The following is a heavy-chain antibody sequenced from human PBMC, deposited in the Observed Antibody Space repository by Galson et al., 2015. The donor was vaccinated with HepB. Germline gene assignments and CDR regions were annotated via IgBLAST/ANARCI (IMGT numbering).Heavy chain of an antibody. Sequence: SLRLSCAASGFTFDDYAMHWVRQAPGKGLEWVSGISWNSNSIGYADSVQGRFTISRDNAKNSLFLQMNSLRAEDTALYYCAKGNDDYSGNSPLYNWFDPWGQGTLVTVSS. CDR3: AKGNDDYSGNSPLYNWFDP. J-gene: IGHJ5*02. D-gene: IGHD4-23*01. V-gene: IGHV3-9*01. CDR2: ISWNSNSI. CDR1: GFTFDDYA.